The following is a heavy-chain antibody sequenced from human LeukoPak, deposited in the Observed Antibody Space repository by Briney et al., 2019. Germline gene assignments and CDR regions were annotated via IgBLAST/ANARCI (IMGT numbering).Heavy chain of an antibody. V-gene: IGHV3-23*01. D-gene: IGHD1-26*01. Sequence: GGSLRLSCAASGFTFSSTAMSWVRQAPDKGLEWVSTISGSGGGTYYADSVKGRFTISRDDSKNTLYLQMNSLRADDTAVYYCAKDLGRYRNNFFDYWGQGNLVTVSS. CDR1: GFTFSSTA. CDR3: AKDLGRYRNNFFDY. J-gene: IGHJ4*02. CDR2: ISGSGGGT.